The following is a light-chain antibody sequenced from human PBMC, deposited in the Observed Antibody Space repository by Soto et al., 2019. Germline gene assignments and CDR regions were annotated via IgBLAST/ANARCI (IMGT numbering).Light chain of an antibody. CDR3: QQYNNWPPIT. CDR2: GAF. Sequence: EIVMTQSPVTLSVSPGERATLSCRASQSVSSSLAWYQQKPGQAPRLLVYGAFTRATGVPARFSGSGSGTEFTLTISSLQSEDFAVYYCQQYNNWPPITFGQGTRLEIK. J-gene: IGKJ5*01. CDR1: QSVSSS. V-gene: IGKV3-15*01.